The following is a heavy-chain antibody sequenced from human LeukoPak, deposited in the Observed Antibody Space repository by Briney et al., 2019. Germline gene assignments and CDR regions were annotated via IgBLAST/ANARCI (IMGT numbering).Heavy chain of an antibody. J-gene: IGHJ4*02. V-gene: IGHV3-7*01. CDR2: IKQDGSEK. D-gene: IGHD2-2*01. CDR3: ARDPLGYCSSTSCSEGGVPNDY. CDR1: GFTFSSYW. Sequence: GGSLRLSCAASGFTFSSYWMSWVRQAPGKGLEWVANIKQDGSEKYYVDSVKGRFTISRDNAKNSLYLQMNSLRAEDTAVYYCARDPLGYCSSTSCSEGGVPNDYWGQGTLVTVSS.